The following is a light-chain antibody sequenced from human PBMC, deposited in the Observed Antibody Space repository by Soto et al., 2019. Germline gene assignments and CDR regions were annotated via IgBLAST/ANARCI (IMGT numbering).Light chain of an antibody. CDR1: QSVSSTY. V-gene: IGKV3-20*01. Sequence: EIVLMQSPGTLSLSPGERATLSCRASQSVSSTYLAWYQQKPGQAPRVLIYGASNRATGIPDRFSGSGSGTDFTLTISRLEPEDFAVYYCQQLGSSRWTFGQGTKVDIK. CDR2: GAS. J-gene: IGKJ1*01. CDR3: QQLGSSRWT.